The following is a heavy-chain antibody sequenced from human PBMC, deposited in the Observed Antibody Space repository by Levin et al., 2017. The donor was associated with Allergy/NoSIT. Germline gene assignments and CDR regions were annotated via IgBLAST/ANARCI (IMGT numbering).Heavy chain of an antibody. CDR3: AGSGSYYPPAVDYYMDG. V-gene: IGHV4-31*03. D-gene: IGHD3-10*01. J-gene: IGHJ6*03. CDR2: IYYKGST. CDR1: GVSISSGGYY. Sequence: SETLSLTCTVSGVSISSGGYYWSWIRQLPGKGLEWIGYIYYKGSTYYNPSLESRVAISVDTSKSQFSLELTSVTAADTAVYYCAGSGSYYPPAVDYYMDGWGKGTTVTVSS.